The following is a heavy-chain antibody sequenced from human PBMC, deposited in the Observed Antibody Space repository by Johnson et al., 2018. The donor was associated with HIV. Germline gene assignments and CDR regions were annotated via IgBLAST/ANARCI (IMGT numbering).Heavy chain of an antibody. CDR3: AKDPNSSSPSDI. V-gene: IGHV3-23*04. Sequence: VQLVESGGGLIQPGGSLRLSCAASGFTVSSNYMSWVRQAPGKGLEWVSAISGSGGSTYYADSVKGRFTISRDNSKNTLYLQMNSLRAEDTAVYYCAKDPNSSSPSDIWGQGTMVTVSS. CDR2: ISGSGGST. CDR1: GFTVSSNY. D-gene: IGHD6-6*01. J-gene: IGHJ3*02.